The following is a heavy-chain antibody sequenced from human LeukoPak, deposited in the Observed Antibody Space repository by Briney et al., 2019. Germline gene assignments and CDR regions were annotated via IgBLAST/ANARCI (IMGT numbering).Heavy chain of an antibody. Sequence: SETLSLTCAVSGGSISSSNWWSWVRQPPGKGLEWIGEIYHSGSTNYNPSLKSRVTISVDKSKNQFSLKLSSVTAADTAVYYCAGMYYDYVWGSYRPFDYWGQGTLVTVSS. V-gene: IGHV4-4*02. CDR2: IYHSGST. CDR3: AGMYYDYVWGSYRPFDY. J-gene: IGHJ4*02. D-gene: IGHD3-16*02. CDR1: GGSISSSNW.